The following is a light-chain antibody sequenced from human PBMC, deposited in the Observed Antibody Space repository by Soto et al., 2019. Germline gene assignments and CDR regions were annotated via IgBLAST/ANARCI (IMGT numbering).Light chain of an antibody. Sequence: IVMTQSPDPLSVSPGERATLSCRASQTVISNLAWYQQKPGQAPRILIYGASTRASGIPDRLSGSGSGTELDLTISRLQSEDFAVYYCQQYNNWPITCGQGTRLEIK. V-gene: IGKV3-15*01. CDR2: GAS. CDR1: QTVISN. J-gene: IGKJ5*01. CDR3: QQYNNWPIT.